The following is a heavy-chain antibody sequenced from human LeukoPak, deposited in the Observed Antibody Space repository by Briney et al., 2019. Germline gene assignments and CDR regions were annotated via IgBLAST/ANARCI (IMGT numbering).Heavy chain of an antibody. CDR1: GFTFSSYS. CDR3: ARDSSSGVSYFDY. D-gene: IGHD1-26*01. Sequence: SGGSLRLSCAASGFTFSSYSMNWVRQAPGKGLEWVSSISSSSSYIYYADSVKGRFTISRDNAKNSLYLQMNSLRAEDTAVYYCARDSSSGVSYFDYWGQGTPVTVSS. J-gene: IGHJ4*02. V-gene: IGHV3-21*01. CDR2: ISSSSSYI.